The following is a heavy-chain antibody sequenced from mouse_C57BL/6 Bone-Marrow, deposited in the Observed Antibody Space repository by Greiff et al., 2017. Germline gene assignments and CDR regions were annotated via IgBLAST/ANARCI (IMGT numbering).Heavy chain of an antibody. V-gene: IGHV5-6*01. D-gene: IGHD2-2*01. CDR3: ARHGMVTTRFAY. CDR1: GFTFSSYG. Sequence: EVKLVESGGDLVKPGGSLKLSCAASGFTFSSYGMSWVRQTPDKRLEWVATISSGGSYTYYPDSVKGRFTISRDNAKNTLYLQMSSLKSEDTAMYYCARHGMVTTRFAYWGQGTLVTVSA. J-gene: IGHJ3*01. CDR2: ISSGGSYT.